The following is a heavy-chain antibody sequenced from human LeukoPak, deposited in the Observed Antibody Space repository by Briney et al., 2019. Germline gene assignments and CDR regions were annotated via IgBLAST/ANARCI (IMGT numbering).Heavy chain of an antibody. CDR2: IIPIFGTA. V-gene: IGHV1-69*05. D-gene: IGHD4-17*01. Sequence: ASVKVSCEASGGTFSSYAISWVRQAPGQGLEWMGRIIPIFGTANYAQKFQGRVTITTDESTSTAYMELSSLRSEDTAVYYCARENYGDYAVDYWGQGTLVTVSS. J-gene: IGHJ4*02. CDR1: GGTFSSYA. CDR3: ARENYGDYAVDY.